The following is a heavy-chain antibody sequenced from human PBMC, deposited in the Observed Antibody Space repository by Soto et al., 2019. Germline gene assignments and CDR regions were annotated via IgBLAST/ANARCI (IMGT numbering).Heavy chain of an antibody. V-gene: IGHV3-23*01. D-gene: IGHD1-26*01. CDR3: ASGKGVDGSHYLDN. Sequence: GGSLRLSCAASGFTFSSNAMSWVRQAPGKGLEWVSGISSSGGSTYYADSVKGRFTISRDNSKNMLYLQMNNLSSGTAADTAVYYCASGKGVDGSHYLDNWGQGTLVTVSS. CDR2: ISSSGGST. J-gene: IGHJ4*02. CDR1: GFTFSSNA.